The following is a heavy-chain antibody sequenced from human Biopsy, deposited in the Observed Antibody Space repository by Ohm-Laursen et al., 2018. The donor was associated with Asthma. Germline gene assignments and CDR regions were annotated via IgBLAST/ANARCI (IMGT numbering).Heavy chain of an antibody. V-gene: IGHV3-11*01. CDR2: ISSSGSTT. Sequence: SLRLSCAASGFSFSDYYMTWMRQAPGKGLEWVSSISSSGSTTYPAESVKGRFTISRDNAQKSLFLQMGSLRAEDTDIYYCARVFESSEWGPFYHFGLDVWGQGTTVAVSS. CDR1: GFSFSDYY. CDR3: ARVFESSEWGPFYHFGLDV. J-gene: IGHJ6*02. D-gene: IGHD6-25*01.